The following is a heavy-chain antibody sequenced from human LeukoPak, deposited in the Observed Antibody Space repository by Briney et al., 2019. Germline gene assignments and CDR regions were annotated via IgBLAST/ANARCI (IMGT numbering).Heavy chain of an antibody. V-gene: IGHV4-59*01. D-gene: IGHD3-9*01. CDR2: IYYSGSS. CDR3: ARVPYYDILTGYYFPPYYFDY. J-gene: IGHJ4*02. Sequence: XSLRLSCAASGFTFSSYWMSWVRQAPGKGLEWIGYIYYSGSSNYNPSLKSRVTISVETSKKQFTLKLSSVTAADTAVYYCARVPYYDILTGYYFPPYYFDYWGQGTLVTVSS. CDR1: GFTFSSYW.